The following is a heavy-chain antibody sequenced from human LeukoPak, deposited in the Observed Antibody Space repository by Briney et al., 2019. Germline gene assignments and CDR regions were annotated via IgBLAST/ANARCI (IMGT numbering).Heavy chain of an antibody. CDR1: GGSISSGDYY. Sequence: ASQTLSLTCTVSGGSISSGDYYWSWFRQPPGKGLEWIAYMYYSGSTYYNPSLKSRVTMSADTSKNQLSLKLSSVTAADTAVYYCARPYYYDSRIDPWGQGILVTVSS. CDR2: MYYSGST. CDR3: ARPYYYDSRIDP. D-gene: IGHD3-22*01. J-gene: IGHJ5*02. V-gene: IGHV4-30-4*01.